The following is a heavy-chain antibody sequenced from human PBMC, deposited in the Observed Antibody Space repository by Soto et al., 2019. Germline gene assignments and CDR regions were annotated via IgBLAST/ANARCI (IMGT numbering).Heavy chain of an antibody. V-gene: IGHV1-8*01. CDR2: MNPDSGHA. Sequence: SVKVSCKASGYTFTNSDINWVRHAPGQGLEWMGWMNPDSGHAAYAQKFQGRVTLTTSTSTSTVYMEMRSLGSEDTAVYYCARRPHCSGGICYYGLDNWGQGTLVTVSS. CDR3: ARRPHCSGGICYYGLDN. CDR1: GYTFTNSD. J-gene: IGHJ4*02. D-gene: IGHD2-15*01.